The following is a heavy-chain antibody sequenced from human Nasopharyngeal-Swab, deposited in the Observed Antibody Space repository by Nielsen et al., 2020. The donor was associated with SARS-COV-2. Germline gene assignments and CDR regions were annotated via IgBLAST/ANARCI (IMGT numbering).Heavy chain of an antibody. V-gene: IGHV3-7*01. CDR1: GFTFSSYW. Sequence: GGSLRLSCAASGFTFSSYWMSWVRQAPGKGLEWVANIKQDGSEKYYVDSVKGRFTISRDNAKNSLYLQMNSLRAEDTAVYYCARVPILWFGELYGMDVWGQGTTVTVSS. D-gene: IGHD3-10*01. CDR3: ARVPILWFGELYGMDV. CDR2: IKQDGSEK. J-gene: IGHJ6*02.